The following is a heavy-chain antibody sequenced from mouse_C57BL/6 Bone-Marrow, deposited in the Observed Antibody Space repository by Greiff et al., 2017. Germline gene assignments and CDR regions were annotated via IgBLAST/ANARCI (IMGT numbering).Heavy chain of an antibody. CDR3: ALYDYDGDSHYYAMDY. D-gene: IGHD2-4*01. CDR1: GYTFTSYW. J-gene: IGHJ4*01. CDR2: INPSSGYP. V-gene: IGHV1-7*01. Sequence: VQLQQSGAELAKPGASVKLSCKASGYTFTSYWMHWVKQRPGQGLEWIGYINPSSGYPKSNQKFKDKATLTADKSSSTAYMQLSSLTYEDSAVYYCALYDYDGDSHYYAMDYWGQGTSVTVSS.